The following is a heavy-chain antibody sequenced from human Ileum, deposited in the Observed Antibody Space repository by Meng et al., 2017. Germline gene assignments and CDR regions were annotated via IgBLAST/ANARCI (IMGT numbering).Heavy chain of an antibody. CDR3: ARLLLLGIIDY. CDR2: ISRDAGTT. V-gene: IGHV3-23*01. J-gene: IGHJ4*02. CDR1: GFTFTTYA. D-gene: IGHD2/OR15-2a*01. Sequence: EVQLLESGGHLEQPGGSLRLSCAASGFTFTTYAMSWVRQVPGKGLEWLSTISRDAGTTYYADSVKGRFTISRDNSDNTLYLQMSSLTAADTALYYCARLLLLGIIDYWGQGTLVTVSS.